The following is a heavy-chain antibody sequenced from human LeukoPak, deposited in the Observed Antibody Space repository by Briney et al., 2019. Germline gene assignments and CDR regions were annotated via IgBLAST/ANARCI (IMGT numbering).Heavy chain of an antibody. Sequence: PGGSLRLSCAASGFTFSDYYMSWIRQAPGKGLEWLSYISNGGNTIYYADPVKGRFTISRDNAKNSLYLEMNSLRAEDTAVYYCARVYDSGGNYGFDLWGQGTMVTVSS. V-gene: IGHV3-11*04. D-gene: IGHD3-22*01. CDR1: GFTFSDYY. CDR3: ARVYDSGGNYGFDL. J-gene: IGHJ3*01. CDR2: ISNGGNTI.